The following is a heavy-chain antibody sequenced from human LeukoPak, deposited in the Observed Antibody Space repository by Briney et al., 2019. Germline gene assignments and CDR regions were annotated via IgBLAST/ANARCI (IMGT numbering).Heavy chain of an antibody. CDR1: GFTFSSYW. D-gene: IGHD5-12*01. V-gene: IGHV3-74*01. CDR3: ARDPGYSGYDMTQDY. Sequence: PGGSLRLSCAASGFTFSSYWTHWVRQAPGKGLVWVSRINSDGSSTSYADSVKGRFTISRDNAKNTLYLQMNSLRAEDTAVYYCARDPGYSGYDMTQDYWGQGTLVTVSS. J-gene: IGHJ4*02. CDR2: INSDGSST.